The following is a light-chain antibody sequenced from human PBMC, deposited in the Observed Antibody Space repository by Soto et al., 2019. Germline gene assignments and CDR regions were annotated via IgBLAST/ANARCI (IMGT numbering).Light chain of an antibody. CDR2: DVS. J-gene: IGKJ1*01. V-gene: IGKV1-5*01. CDR1: QSISSW. Sequence: DIQMTQSPSTLSASVGDIVTITCRASQSISSWLAWYQQKPGKAPKLLIYDVSSLESGVPSRFSGSASGADFTLTISGLQPDDSATYYCQQYNTFWTFGQGTKVDIK. CDR3: QQYNTFWT.